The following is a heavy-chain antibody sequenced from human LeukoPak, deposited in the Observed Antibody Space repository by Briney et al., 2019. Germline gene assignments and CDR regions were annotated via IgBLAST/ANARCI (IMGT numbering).Heavy chain of an antibody. D-gene: IGHD3-3*01. CDR2: INHSGST. Sequence: SETLSLTCAGYGGSFSGYYWSWIRQPPGKGLEWIGEINHSGSTNYNPSLKSRVTISVDTSKNQFSLKLSSVTAADTAVYYCAREPFTIFGVVIKSYYYGMDVWGQGTTVTVSS. CDR3: AREPFTIFGVVIKSYYYGMDV. CDR1: GGSFSGYY. V-gene: IGHV4-34*01. J-gene: IGHJ6*02.